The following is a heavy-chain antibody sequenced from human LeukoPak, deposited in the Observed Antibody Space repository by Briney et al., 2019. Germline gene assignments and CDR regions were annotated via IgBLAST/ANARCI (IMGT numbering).Heavy chain of an antibody. V-gene: IGHV3-48*01. J-gene: IGHJ6*03. CDR1: GFTYSSYS. CDR3: ARGSGHYYYYYYMDV. CDR2: ISSSSSTI. D-gene: IGHD3-3*01. Sequence: GGSLRLSSAASGFTYSSYSMNWVRQAPGKGLEGVSYISSSSSTIYYADSVKGRLTFSRDNAKNSLYLPMNRLSAEDTPVYYCARGSGHYYYYYYMDVWGKGPTVTVSS.